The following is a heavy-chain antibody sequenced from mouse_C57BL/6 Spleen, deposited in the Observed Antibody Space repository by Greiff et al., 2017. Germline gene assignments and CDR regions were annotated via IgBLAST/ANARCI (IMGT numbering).Heavy chain of an antibody. D-gene: IGHD2-3*01. CDR3: ESGRLLGDY. J-gene: IGHJ2*01. CDR1: GYTFTSYW. V-gene: IGHV1-52*01. CDR2: IDPSDSET. Sequence: QVHVKQPGAELVRPGSSVKLSCKASGYTFTSYWMHWVKQRPIQGLEWIGNIDPSDSETHYNQKFKDKATLTVDKSSSTAYMQLSSLTSEDSAVYYCESGRLLGDYWGQGTTLTVSS.